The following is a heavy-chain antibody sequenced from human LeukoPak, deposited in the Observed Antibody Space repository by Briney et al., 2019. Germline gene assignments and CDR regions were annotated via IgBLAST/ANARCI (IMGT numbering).Heavy chain of an antibody. Sequence: SETLSLTCTVSGGSISSYYWSWIRQPPGKGLEWIGEINHSGSTNYNPSLKSRVTISVDTSKNQFSLKLSSVTAADTAVYYCARDGVYRPNWFDPWGQGTLVTVSS. CDR1: GGSISSYY. D-gene: IGHD3-10*01. CDR2: INHSGST. CDR3: ARDGVYRPNWFDP. V-gene: IGHV4-34*01. J-gene: IGHJ5*02.